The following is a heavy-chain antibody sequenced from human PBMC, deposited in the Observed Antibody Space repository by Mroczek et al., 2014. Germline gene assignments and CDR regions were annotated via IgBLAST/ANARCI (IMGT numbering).Heavy chain of an antibody. D-gene: IGHD6-19*01. CDR2: IYTSGST. V-gene: IGHV4-4*07. CDR1: GGSISSYY. Sequence: QVQLQESGPGLVKPSETLSLTCTVSGGSISSYYWSWIRQPPGKGLEWIGRIYTSGSTNYNPSLKSRVTMSVDTSKNQFSLKLSSVTAADTAVYYCARVSRQWLGHGYYYYMDVVGQRDHGHRLL. CDR3: ARVSRQWLGHGYYYYMDV. J-gene: IGHJ6*03.